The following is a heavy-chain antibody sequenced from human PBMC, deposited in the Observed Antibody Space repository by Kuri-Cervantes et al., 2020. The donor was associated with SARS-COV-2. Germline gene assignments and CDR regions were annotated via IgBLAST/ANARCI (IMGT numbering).Heavy chain of an antibody. V-gene: IGHV3-30*02. CDR3: ARTSWGRGLDRVPARSGHHYYYMDV. CDR1: GFTFSSYI. D-gene: IGHD2-2*01. J-gene: IGHJ6*03. CDR2: IRYDGSNK. Sequence: GESLKISCAASGFTFSSYIMNWVRQAPGKGLEWVAFIRYDGSNKYYADSVKGRFTISRDNSKNTLYLQMNSLRAEDTAVYYCARTSWGRGLDRVPARSGHHYYYMDVWGKGTTVTVSS.